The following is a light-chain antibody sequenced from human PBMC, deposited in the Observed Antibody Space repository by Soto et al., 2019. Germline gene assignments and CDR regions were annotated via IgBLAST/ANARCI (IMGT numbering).Light chain of an antibody. J-gene: IGLJ2*01. CDR2: RNN. V-gene: IGLV1-47*01. CDR3: TVWDDSLRGRL. CDR1: SSSIERNY. Sequence: QSVLTQPPSASGTPGQRVTISCSGTSSSIERNYVYWYQQLPGTAPRLLIDRNNQRPSGVPDRFSGSKSGTSASLAISALRSEDEADYYCTVWDDSLRGRLFGGGTQLTVL.